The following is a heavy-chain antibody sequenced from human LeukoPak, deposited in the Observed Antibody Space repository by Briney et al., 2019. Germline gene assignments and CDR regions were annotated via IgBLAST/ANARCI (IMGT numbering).Heavy chain of an antibody. D-gene: IGHD5-24*01. CDR1: GVTFSSYS. J-gene: IGHJ5*02. CDR3: ARDHPAIS. Sequence: PGGSLRLSCVASGVTFSSYSMNWVRQAPGKGLEWVSYITNSSATIYYADSVKGRFTISRDNDKNSLYLQMNCLRAEDTAVYYCARDHPAISWGQGTLVTVSS. CDR2: ITNSSATI. V-gene: IGHV3-48*01.